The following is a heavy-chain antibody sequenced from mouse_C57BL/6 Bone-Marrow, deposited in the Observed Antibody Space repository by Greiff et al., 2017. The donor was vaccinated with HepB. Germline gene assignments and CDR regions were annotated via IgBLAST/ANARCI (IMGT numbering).Heavy chain of an antibody. J-gene: IGHJ3*01. CDR1: GYSFTGYY. CDR2: INPSTGGT. CDR3: ARNGYWFAD. V-gene: IGHV1-42*01. D-gene: IGHD1-1*01. Sequence: EVQLQESGPELVKPGASVKISCKASGYSFTGYYMNWVKQSPEKSLEWIGEINPSTGGTTYNQKFKAKATLTVDKSSSTAYMQLKSLTSEDSAVYYGARNGYWFADWGQGTLVTVSA.